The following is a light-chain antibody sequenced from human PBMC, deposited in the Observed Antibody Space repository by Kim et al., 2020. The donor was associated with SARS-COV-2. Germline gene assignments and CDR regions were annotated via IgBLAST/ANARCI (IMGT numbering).Light chain of an antibody. J-gene: IGKJ2*03. Sequence: SPGERATLSGRASQSVSSSYLAWYQQKPGQDPRHLIYGASSRATGIPDRFSGSGSGTDFTLTISRLEPEDFAVYYCQQYGSSPPYSFGQGTKLEIK. CDR1: QSVSSSY. V-gene: IGKV3-20*01. CDR2: GAS. CDR3: QQYGSSPPYS.